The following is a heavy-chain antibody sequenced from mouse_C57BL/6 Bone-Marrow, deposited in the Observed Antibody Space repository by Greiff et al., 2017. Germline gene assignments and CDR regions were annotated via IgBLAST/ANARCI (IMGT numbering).Heavy chain of an antibody. CDR3: ARWYGYPSWFAY. Sequence: QVQLQQPGAELVRPGSSVKLSCKASGYTFTSYWMHWVKQRPIQGLEWIGNIDPSDSETHYNQKFKDKATLTVDKSSSTAYMQLSSLTSEDSAVYYCARWYGYPSWFAYWGQGTLVTVSA. CDR1: GYTFTSYW. J-gene: IGHJ3*01. CDR2: IDPSDSET. D-gene: IGHD2-2*01. V-gene: IGHV1-52*01.